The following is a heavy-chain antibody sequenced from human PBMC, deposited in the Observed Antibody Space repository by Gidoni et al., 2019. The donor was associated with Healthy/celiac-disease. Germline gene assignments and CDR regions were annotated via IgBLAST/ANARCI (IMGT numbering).Heavy chain of an antibody. V-gene: IGHV1-69*06. Sequence: QVQLVQSGAEVKKPGSSVKVSCKASGGTFSSYAISWVRQAPGQGLEWMGGIIPIFGTANYAQKCQGRVTITADKSTSTAYMELSSLRSEDTAVYYCARGEIAAAGTGYYYYGMDVWGQGTTVTVSS. CDR2: IIPIFGTA. CDR1: GGTFSSYA. D-gene: IGHD6-13*01. CDR3: ARGEIAAAGTGYYYYGMDV. J-gene: IGHJ6*02.